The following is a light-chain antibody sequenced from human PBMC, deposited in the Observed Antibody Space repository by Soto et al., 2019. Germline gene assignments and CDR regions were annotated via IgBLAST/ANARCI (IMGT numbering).Light chain of an antibody. Sequence: EIVLTQSPGTLSLSPGERATLSCRASQSVSSSYLAWYQQKPGQAPRLLIYGASSRATGIPDRFSGSGSGTDFNLTISRLEPEDFAVYYCQQYGSSPGVTFGQGTKVEIK. J-gene: IGKJ1*01. CDR1: QSVSSSY. CDR3: QQYGSSPGVT. V-gene: IGKV3-20*01. CDR2: GAS.